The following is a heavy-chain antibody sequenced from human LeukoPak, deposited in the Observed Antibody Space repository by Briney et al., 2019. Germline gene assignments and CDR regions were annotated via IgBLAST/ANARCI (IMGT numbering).Heavy chain of an antibody. D-gene: IGHD4-17*01. Sequence: ASVKVSCKASGYIFSNYYMHWVRQAPGQGLEWMGIVNPSGGGTSNAQKFQGRVTMTRDTSTSTVYMELSRLRSEDTAVYYCARVLYGDYEDYWGQGTLVTVSS. J-gene: IGHJ4*02. CDR1: GYIFSNYY. V-gene: IGHV1-46*01. CDR3: ARVLYGDYEDY. CDR2: VNPSGGGT.